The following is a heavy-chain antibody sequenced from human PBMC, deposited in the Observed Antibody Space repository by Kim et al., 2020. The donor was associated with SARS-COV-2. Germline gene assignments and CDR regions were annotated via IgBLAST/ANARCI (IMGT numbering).Heavy chain of an antibody. CDR1: GYTFTTYA. D-gene: IGHD3-10*01. V-gene: IGHV1-3*01. CDR3: ARGGPNGALHY. J-gene: IGHJ4*02. CDR2: INAGNGDT. Sequence: ASVKVSCKASGYTFTTYAIHWVRQAPGQRLEWMGWINAGNGDTKYSQKFQGRVTITRDTSASTAYVELGSLRSEDAAVYYCARGGPNGALHYWGQGTLVTVSS.